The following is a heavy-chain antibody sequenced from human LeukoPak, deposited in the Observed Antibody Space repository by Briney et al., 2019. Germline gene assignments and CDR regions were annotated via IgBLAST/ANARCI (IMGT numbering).Heavy chain of an antibody. Sequence: GGSLRLSCAASGFTFSSYGMHWVRQAPGKGLEWVAVISYDGSNKYYADSVKGRFTISRDNSKNTLYLQMNSLRAEDTAVYYCARDRGYCRGSTCYAYYMDVWGKGTTVTVSS. J-gene: IGHJ6*03. CDR1: GFTFSSYG. CDR3: ARDRGYCRGSTCYAYYMDV. V-gene: IGHV3-30*03. D-gene: IGHD2-2*01. CDR2: ISYDGSNK.